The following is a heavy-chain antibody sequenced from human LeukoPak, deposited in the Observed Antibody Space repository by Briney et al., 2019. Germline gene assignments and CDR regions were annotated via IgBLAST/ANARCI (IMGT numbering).Heavy chain of an antibody. CDR1: GFTFSTYS. J-gene: IGHJ4*02. Sequence: PGGSLRLSCAASGFTFSTYSMNWVRQAPGKGLEWVSSISSNSSYIYYADSVKGRFTISRDNAERSLYLQMNSLRGEDSAVYYCARGRTYGSGSYTLFDYWGQGTLVTVSS. CDR2: ISSNSSYI. CDR3: ARGRTYGSGSYTLFDY. V-gene: IGHV3-21*04. D-gene: IGHD3-10*01.